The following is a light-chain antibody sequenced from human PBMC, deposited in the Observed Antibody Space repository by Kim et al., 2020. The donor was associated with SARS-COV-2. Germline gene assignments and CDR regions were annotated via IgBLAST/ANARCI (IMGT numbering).Light chain of an antibody. J-gene: IGKJ4*01. CDR2: GAS. Sequence: LSPGERDTLSCRASQSVISNYLAWYQQKPGQTPRLLIYGASSRATGIPDRFNGSGSGTDFTLTISRLEPEDFAVYYCQQYGNSPRFGGGTKVDIK. CDR1: QSVISNY. V-gene: IGKV3-20*01. CDR3: QQYGNSPR.